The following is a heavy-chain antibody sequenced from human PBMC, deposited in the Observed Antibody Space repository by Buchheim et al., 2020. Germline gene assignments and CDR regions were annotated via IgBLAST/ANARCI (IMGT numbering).Heavy chain of an antibody. CDR2: IFQTGST. J-gene: IGHJ6*01. CDR3: AGHLRSQRALVV. Sequence: QVQLQESGPGLVKPSGTLSLTCAGSGGSMSDGWRSWVRQPPGKGLEWIGEIFQTGSTNYNPSPKGRVIISIDKSQNQVSLNLSSVTAADTAVYFCAGHLRSQRALVVWGQGTT. V-gene: IGHV4-4*02. CDR1: GGSMSDGW.